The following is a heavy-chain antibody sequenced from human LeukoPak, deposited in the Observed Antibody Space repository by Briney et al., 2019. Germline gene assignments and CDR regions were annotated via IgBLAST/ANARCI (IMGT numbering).Heavy chain of an antibody. D-gene: IGHD6-6*01. CDR2: INHSGST. V-gene: IGHV4-34*01. CDR3: ARGYSSSSPWFDP. J-gene: IGHJ5*02. CDR1: GGSFSGYY. Sequence: SETLSLTCAVYGGSFSGYYWSWIRQPPGKGLEWIGEINHSGSTNYNPSLKSRVTISVDTSKNQFSLKLSSVTAADTAVYYCARGYSSSSPWFDPWGQGTLVTVSS.